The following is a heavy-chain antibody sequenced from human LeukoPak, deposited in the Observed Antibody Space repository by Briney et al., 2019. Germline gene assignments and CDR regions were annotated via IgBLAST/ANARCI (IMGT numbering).Heavy chain of an antibody. V-gene: IGHV3-7*04. CDR1: GFTSNSYW. CDR2: IKQVVSEK. D-gene: IGHD6-19*01. Sequence: GGSLRLSCAASGFTSNSYWMSWVRQAPGKGLEWVATIKQVVSEKFYADSVEGRFTISRANARNTLYLQMDSLRVEDTAVYYCARASSAWHPDYWGQGTLVTVSS. CDR3: ARASSAWHPDY. J-gene: IGHJ4*02.